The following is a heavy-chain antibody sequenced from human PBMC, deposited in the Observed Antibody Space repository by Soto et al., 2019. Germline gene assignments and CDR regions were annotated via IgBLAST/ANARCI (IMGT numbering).Heavy chain of an antibody. CDR2: ISYDGSNK. J-gene: IGHJ4*02. D-gene: IGHD6-6*01. CDR1: GFTFSSYA. CDR3: ASPVQISSSERTLLPN. V-gene: IGHV3-30-3*01. Sequence: QVQLVESGGGVVQPGRSLRLSCAASGFTFSSYAMHWVRQAPGKGLEWVAVISYDGSNKYYADSVKGRFTISRDNSKNTLYLQMNSLRAEDTAVYYCASPVQISSSERTLLPNWGQGTLLTVSS.